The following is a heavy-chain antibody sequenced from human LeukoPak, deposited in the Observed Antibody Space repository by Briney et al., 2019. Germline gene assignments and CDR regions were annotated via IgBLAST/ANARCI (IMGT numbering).Heavy chain of an antibody. V-gene: IGHV4-61*10. CDR1: GGSVSSGTYY. CDR3: ARDVGSSWYLYFDY. CDR2: IYYSGST. D-gene: IGHD6-13*01. Sequence: SETLSLTCTVSGGSVSSGTYYWNWIRQPAGKGLEWIGSIYYSGSTYYNPSLKSRVTISVDTSKNQFSLKLSSVTAADTAVYYCARDVGSSWYLYFDYWGQGTLVTVSS. J-gene: IGHJ4*02.